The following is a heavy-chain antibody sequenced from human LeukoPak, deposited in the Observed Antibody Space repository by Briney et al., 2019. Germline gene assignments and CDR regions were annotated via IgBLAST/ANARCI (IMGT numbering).Heavy chain of an antibody. CDR2: INAGSGNT. V-gene: IGHV1-3*01. D-gene: IGHD3-22*01. CDR1: GYTFTSYT. Sequence: ASVKVSCKASGYTFTSYTMHWVRQAPGQRLEWMGWINAGSGNTKYSQKFQGRVTITRDTSASTAYMELSSLRSEDTAVYYCARTMYYYDSSGYLNYWGRGTLVTVSS. J-gene: IGHJ4*02. CDR3: ARTMYYYDSSGYLNY.